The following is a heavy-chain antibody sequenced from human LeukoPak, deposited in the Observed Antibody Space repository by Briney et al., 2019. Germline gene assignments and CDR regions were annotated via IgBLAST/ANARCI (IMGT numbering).Heavy chain of an antibody. V-gene: IGHV4-4*07. CDR2: IYTSGST. D-gene: IGHD3-10*01. J-gene: IGHJ4*02. CDR1: GGSISSYY. Sequence: SETLSLTCTVSGGSISSYYWSWIRQPAGKGLEWIGRIYTSGSTNYNPSLKSRVTMSVDTSKNQFSLKLSSVTAADTAVYYCARSPRLVMVRGVIMTYYFDYWGQGTLVTVPS. CDR3: ARSPRLVMVRGVIMTYYFDY.